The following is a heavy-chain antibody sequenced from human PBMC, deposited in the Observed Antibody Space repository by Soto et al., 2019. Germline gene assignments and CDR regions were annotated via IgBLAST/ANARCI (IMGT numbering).Heavy chain of an antibody. CDR1: GFTFSSDG. V-gene: IGHV3-23*01. CDR3: AKHLTGGDY. CDR2: LSDSGGNT. Sequence: GGSLRLSCAASGFTFSSDGMSWVRQAPGRGLEFISALSDSGGNTYYADSVKGRFTISRDNSKDTLYLQMNNLRVEDTALYYCAKHLTGGDYWGQGPLVTGSS. J-gene: IGHJ4*02. D-gene: IGHD3-9*01.